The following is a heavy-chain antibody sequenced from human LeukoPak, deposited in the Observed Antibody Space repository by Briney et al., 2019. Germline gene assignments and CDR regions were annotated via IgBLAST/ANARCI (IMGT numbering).Heavy chain of an antibody. CDR3: GRKAGDCGGGTCYSIDY. Sequence: SVKVSCKAFGGSFSSEAISWVRQAPGQGLEWMGGIIPIFGTSNYAQKFQGRVTITTDESTSTAYMEVSSLRSEDTAVYYCGRKAGDCGGGTCYSIDYWGQGTLVTVSS. CDR2: IIPIFGTS. J-gene: IGHJ4*02. CDR1: GGSFSSEA. D-gene: IGHD2-15*01. V-gene: IGHV1-69*05.